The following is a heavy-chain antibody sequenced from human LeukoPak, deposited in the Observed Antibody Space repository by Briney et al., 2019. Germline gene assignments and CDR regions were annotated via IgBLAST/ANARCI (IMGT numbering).Heavy chain of an antibody. V-gene: IGHV3-30-3*01. D-gene: IGHD1-14*01. CDR3: TRDAGGY. CDR2: IPSDGSKK. Sequence: GGSLRLSCAASGFTLSTYAMHWVRQAPGKGLEWVAVIPSDGSKKFYADSVKGQFTISRDNSKNTLYLQMNSLRVEDTAVYYCTRDAGGYWGQGTLVTVSS. J-gene: IGHJ4*02. CDR1: GFTLSTYA.